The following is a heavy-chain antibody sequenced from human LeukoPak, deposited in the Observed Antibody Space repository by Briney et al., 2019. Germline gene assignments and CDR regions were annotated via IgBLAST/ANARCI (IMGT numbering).Heavy chain of an antibody. CDR2: IYSGGST. CDR1: GFTVSSNY. Sequence: PGGSLRLSCAASGFTVSSNYMSWVRQAPGKGLEWVSVIYSGGSTYYADSVEGRFTISRDNSKNTLYLQMNSLRAEDTAVYYCASWLRLDAFDIWGQGTMVTVSS. D-gene: IGHD3-9*01. J-gene: IGHJ3*02. V-gene: IGHV3-66*01. CDR3: ASWLRLDAFDI.